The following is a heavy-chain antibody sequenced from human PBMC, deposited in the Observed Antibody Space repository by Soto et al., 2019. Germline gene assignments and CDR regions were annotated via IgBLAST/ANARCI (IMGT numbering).Heavy chain of an antibody. D-gene: IGHD1-26*01. CDR3: ARGGSLYWYFDL. CDR1: GYTFTSYA. Sequence: QVQLVQSGAEVKKPGASVKVSCKASGYTFTSYAMHWVRQAPGQRLEWMGWINAGNGNTKYSQKFQGRVTITRDTSASTAYMELSSLRSEDTAVYYCARGGSLYWYFDLWGGGTLGTVSS. V-gene: IGHV1-3*01. J-gene: IGHJ2*01. CDR2: INAGNGNT.